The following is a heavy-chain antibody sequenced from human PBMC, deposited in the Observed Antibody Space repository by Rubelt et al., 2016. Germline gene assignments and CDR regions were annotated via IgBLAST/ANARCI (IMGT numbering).Heavy chain of an antibody. J-gene: IGHJ5*02. CDR3: ARGRFGDSSHSYNWFDP. CDR2: IYHTGST. Sequence: QVQLQQSGPGLVKPSETLSLTCTVSGGSITDYYWSWIRQTPGKGLEWIGTIYHTGSTYYNPSLKSRVTISIDTSKNQFSLKVNSVTAAETAVYYCARGRFGDSSHSYNWFDPWGQGTLVTVSS. D-gene: IGHD4-17*01. CDR1: GGSITDYY. V-gene: IGHV4-59*04.